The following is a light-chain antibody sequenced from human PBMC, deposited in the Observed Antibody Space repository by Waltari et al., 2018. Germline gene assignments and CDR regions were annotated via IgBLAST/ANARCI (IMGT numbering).Light chain of an antibody. J-gene: IGKJ1*01. V-gene: IGKV3-20*01. CDR1: QGVGRS. CDR3: QKYERLPAT. Sequence: EIVLTQSPGTLSLSPGERATLSCRASQGVGRSLAWYQQKPGQAPRLLIYDVSRRATGIPVRFSGSGYETDFSLTISILGPEDFAVYYCQKYERLPATFGQGTTVEIK. CDR2: DVS.